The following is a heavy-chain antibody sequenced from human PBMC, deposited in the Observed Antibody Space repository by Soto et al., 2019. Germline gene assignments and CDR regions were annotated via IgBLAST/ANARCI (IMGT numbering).Heavy chain of an antibody. CDR3: VRGGGGGLFEH. D-gene: IGHD2-21*01. CDR1: GFPFSDYY. Sequence: PGGSLRLSCPTSGFPFSDYYRSWIRQAPGKGLEWLSHISPKSTYRNYADSVKGRFTISRDNTKSSLFLQMNSLGVEDTAVYYCVRGGGGGLFEHWGQGVLVTVSS. V-gene: IGHV3-11*06. J-gene: IGHJ4*02. CDR2: ISPKSTYR.